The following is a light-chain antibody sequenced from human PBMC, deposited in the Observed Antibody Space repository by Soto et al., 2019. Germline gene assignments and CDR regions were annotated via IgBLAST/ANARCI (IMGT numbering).Light chain of an antibody. CDR3: QQCGTSSCT. CDR1: QTLSNNY. CDR2: DAS. J-gene: IGKJ1*01. Sequence: EVVLTQSPGTLSLSPGERATLSCRASQTLSNNYLAWYQQKPGQTPRLLIYDASSRATGIPDRFSGSGSGTDFTLTISRREPEDFAVYYFQQCGTSSCTFGQATPVQIK. V-gene: IGKV3-20*01.